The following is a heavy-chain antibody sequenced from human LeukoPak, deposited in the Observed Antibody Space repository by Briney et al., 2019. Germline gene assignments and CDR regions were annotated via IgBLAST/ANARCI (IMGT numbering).Heavy chain of an antibody. J-gene: IGHJ4*02. CDR1: GGSISSFY. CDR2: IYSSGSA. Sequence: SETLSLTCTVSGGSISSFYWSWIRQPPGKGLEWIGHIYSSGSANYNPSLKSRVTMSVDTPKNQFSQNLSSVTAADTAMYYCAREPYSDYTIDYWGQGTLVTVSS. D-gene: IGHD4-11*01. CDR3: AREPYSDYTIDY. V-gene: IGHV4-59*01.